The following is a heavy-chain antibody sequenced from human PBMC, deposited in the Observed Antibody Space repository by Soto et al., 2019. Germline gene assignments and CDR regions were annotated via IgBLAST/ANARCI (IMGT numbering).Heavy chain of an antibody. CDR2: TRHDGSNT. J-gene: IGHJ4*02. V-gene: IGHV3-33*01. CDR3: ARDGVGTTTYFGYFDY. D-gene: IGHD1-26*01. CDR1: GFTFSGYG. Sequence: GGSLRLSCAASGFTFSGYGMHWVRQAPGKGLEWVAVTRHDGSNTYYADSVRGRFTISRDNSNKMLYLQMNSLRAEDTAVYYCARDGVGTTTYFGYFDYWGQGTLVTVPQ.